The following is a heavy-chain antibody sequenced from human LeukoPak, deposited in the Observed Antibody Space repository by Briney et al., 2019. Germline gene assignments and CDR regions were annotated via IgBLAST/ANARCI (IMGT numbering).Heavy chain of an antibody. D-gene: IGHD6-19*01. Sequence: GGSLRLSCAASGFTFSSYSMNWVRQAPGKGLEWVSSISSSSSYIYYADSVKGRFTISRDNAKNSLYLQMDSLRAEDTAVYYCAREGQWLVPAGFDYWGQGTLVTVSS. CDR2: ISSSSSYI. V-gene: IGHV3-21*01. CDR1: GFTFSSYS. J-gene: IGHJ4*02. CDR3: AREGQWLVPAGFDY.